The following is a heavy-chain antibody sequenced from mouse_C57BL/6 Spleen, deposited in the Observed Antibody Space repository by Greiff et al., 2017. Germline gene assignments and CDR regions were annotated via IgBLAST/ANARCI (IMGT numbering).Heavy chain of an antibody. D-gene: IGHD2-4*01. Sequence: EVQGVESGGGLVKPGGSLKLSCAASGFTFSDDGMHWVRQAPEKGLEWVAYISSGSSTIYYADTVKGRFTISRDTANNTLFLHMTSLSSEDTAMYYCAPIYYDYDLYFGVWGTGTTVTVSS. CDR2: ISSGSSTI. CDR3: APIYYDYDLYFGV. J-gene: IGHJ1*03. CDR1: GFTFSDDG. V-gene: IGHV5-17*01.